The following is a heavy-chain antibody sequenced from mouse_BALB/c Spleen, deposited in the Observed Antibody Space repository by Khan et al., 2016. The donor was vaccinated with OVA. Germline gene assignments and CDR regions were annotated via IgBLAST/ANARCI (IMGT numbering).Heavy chain of an antibody. D-gene: IGHD3-3*01. J-gene: IGHJ4*01. CDR3: ARDAGRY. CDR2: INPKNGGT. V-gene: IGHV1-18*01. CDR1: GYTFPEYT. Sequence: VQLKESGPELVKPGASVKISCKTFGYTFPEYTVHWVKQSLGKSLDWIGVINPKNGGTAYNQKFKGKATLTVDKSSSTAYMEFRSLTSDDSAVYYCARDAGRYWGQGTSVTVAS.